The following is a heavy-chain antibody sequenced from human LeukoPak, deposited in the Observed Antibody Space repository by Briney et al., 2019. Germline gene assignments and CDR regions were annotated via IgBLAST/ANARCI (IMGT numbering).Heavy chain of an antibody. D-gene: IGHD3-16*02. CDR3: ARDSFPRYYYYGMDV. CDR1: GFTFSSYA. Sequence: GGSLRLSCAASGFTFSSYAMHWVRQAPGKGLEWVAVISYDGSNKYYADSVKGRFTISRDNSKNMLYLQMNSLRAEDTAVYYCARDSFPRYYYYGMDVWGQGTTVTVSS. V-gene: IGHV3-30*04. CDR2: ISYDGSNK. J-gene: IGHJ6*02.